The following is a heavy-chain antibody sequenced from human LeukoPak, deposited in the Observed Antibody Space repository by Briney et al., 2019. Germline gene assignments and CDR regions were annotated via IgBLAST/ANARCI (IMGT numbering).Heavy chain of an antibody. J-gene: IGHJ3*02. CDR2: IYYKSRWFN. V-gene: IGHV6-1*01. Sequence: SQTLSLTCAISGDSVSSNSWNWIRQSPSRGLEWLGRIYYKSRWFNDYAVSVRSRITINPDTSKNQFSLQLNSVTPEDTALYYCARDQPWINGFDIWAKGQWSPSLQ. CDR1: GDSVSSNS. CDR3: ARDQPWINGFDI. D-gene: IGHD5-12*01.